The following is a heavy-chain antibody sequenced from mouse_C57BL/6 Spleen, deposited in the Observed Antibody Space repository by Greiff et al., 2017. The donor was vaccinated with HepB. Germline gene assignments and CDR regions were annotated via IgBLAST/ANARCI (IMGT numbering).Heavy chain of an antibody. D-gene: IGHD1-1*01. CDR1: GYTFTDYY. V-gene: IGHV1-75*01. Sequence: QVQLQQSGPELVKPGASVKISCKASGYTFTDYYINWVKQRPGQGLEWIGWIFPGSGSTYYNEKFKGKATLTVDKSSSTAYMLLSSLTSEDSAVYFCARGLYYGSSLYYFDYWGQGTTLTVSS. CDR2: IFPGSGST. J-gene: IGHJ2*01. CDR3: ARGLYYGSSLYYFDY.